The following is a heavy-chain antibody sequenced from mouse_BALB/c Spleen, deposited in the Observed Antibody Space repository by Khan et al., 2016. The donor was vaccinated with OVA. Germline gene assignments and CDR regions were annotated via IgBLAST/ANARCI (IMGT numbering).Heavy chain of an antibody. CDR3: ARRGLRWDFDY. CDR2: INPSTGYT. Sequence: VQLQESGAELAKPGASVKMSCKASGYTFINSWILWVNQSPGQGLEWIGYINPSTGYTEYNQNFKDKATLTADKYSRTAYVQLSSLTSEDTAGCYCARRGLRWDFDYWGQGTTLTVSS. CDR1: GYTFINSW. J-gene: IGHJ2*01. D-gene: IGHD1-1*01. V-gene: IGHV1-7*01.